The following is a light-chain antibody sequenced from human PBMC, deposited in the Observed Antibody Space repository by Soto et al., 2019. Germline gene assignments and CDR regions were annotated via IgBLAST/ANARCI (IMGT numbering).Light chain of an antibody. J-gene: IGLJ2*01. CDR3: TAWDDSLSGVV. CDR1: SSNIGTSS. Sequence: QSVLTQPPSASGTPGQRVTISCSGSSSNIGTSSVYWYQRLPGTAPKLLIHSDNRRPSGVPDRFSGSKSGTSASLAISGLRSDDEADYYCTAWDDSLSGVVFGGGTKLTVL. CDR2: SDN. V-gene: IGLV1-47*02.